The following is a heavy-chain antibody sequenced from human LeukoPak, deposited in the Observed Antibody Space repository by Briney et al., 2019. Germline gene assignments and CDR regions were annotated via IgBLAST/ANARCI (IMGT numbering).Heavy chain of an antibody. Sequence: ASVKVSCKASGYTFTGYYMHWVRQAPGQGLEGMGWINPNSGGTNYAQKFQGRVTMTRDTSISTAYMELSRLRSDDTAVYYCARVPHKVVPAGGAFDIWGQGTMVTVSS. V-gene: IGHV1-2*02. CDR3: ARVPHKVVPAGGAFDI. D-gene: IGHD2-2*01. CDR1: GYTFTGYY. J-gene: IGHJ3*02. CDR2: INPNSGGT.